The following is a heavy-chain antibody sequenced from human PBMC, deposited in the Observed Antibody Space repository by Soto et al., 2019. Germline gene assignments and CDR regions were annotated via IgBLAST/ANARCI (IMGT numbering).Heavy chain of an antibody. CDR2: IIPIFGTA. V-gene: IGHV1-69*13. J-gene: IGHJ6*02. CDR1: GGTFSSYA. D-gene: IGHD1-26*01. CDR3: ARDQVYKSGSYLYYYGMDV. Sequence: GASVKVSCKASGGTFSSYAISWVRQAPGQGLDWMGGIIPIFGTANYAQKFQGRVTITADESTSTAYMELSSLRSEDTAVYYCARDQVYKSGSYLYYYGMDVWGQGTTVTVSS.